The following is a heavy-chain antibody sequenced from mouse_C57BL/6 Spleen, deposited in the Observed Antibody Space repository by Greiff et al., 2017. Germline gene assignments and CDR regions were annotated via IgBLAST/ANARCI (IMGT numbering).Heavy chain of an antibody. CDR1: GYTFTSYW. J-gene: IGHJ4*01. CDR2: IDPSDSYT. CDR3: LTVYYARDY. D-gene: IGHD1-1*01. V-gene: IGHV1-69*01. Sequence: QVQLQQPGAELVMPGASVKLSCKASGYTFTSYWMHWVKQRPGQGLEWIGEIDPSDSYTNYNQKFKGKSTLTVDKSSSTAYMQLSSLTSEDSAVYYCLTVYYARDYWGQGTSVTVSS.